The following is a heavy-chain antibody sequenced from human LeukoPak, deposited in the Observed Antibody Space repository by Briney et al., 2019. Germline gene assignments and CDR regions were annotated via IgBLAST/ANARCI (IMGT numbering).Heavy chain of an antibody. Sequence: PGGSLRLSCAASGFTFSYAWMSWVRQAPGKGLEWVSAISGSGGRTYYADSVKGRFTISRDNSKNTLYLQMNSLRAGDTALYYCVKDFDSWGQGTLVTVSS. CDR3: VKDFDS. CDR2: ISGSGGRT. J-gene: IGHJ4*02. CDR1: GFTFSYAW. V-gene: IGHV3-23*01.